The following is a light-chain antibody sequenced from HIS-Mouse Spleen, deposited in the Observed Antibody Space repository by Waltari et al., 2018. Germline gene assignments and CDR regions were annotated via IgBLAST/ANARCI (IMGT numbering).Light chain of an antibody. J-gene: IGKJ1*01. CDR3: QPAYSTPWT. CDR1: QSISSY. CDR2: AAS. V-gene: IGKV1-39*01. Sequence: DTEMTQSPSSLSVAVGARVTITCRASQSISSYLNWYQQKPGKAPKLLIYAASSLQSGVPSRFSGSGSGTDFTLTISSLQPEDFATYYYQPAYSTPWTFGQGTKVEIK.